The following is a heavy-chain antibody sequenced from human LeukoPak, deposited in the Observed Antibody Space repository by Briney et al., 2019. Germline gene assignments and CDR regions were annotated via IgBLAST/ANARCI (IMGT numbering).Heavy chain of an antibody. J-gene: IGHJ4*02. Sequence: GGSLILSCAASGITFSNYWMHWVRQAPGKGLVWVSRINGDGSSTSYADSVKGRFTVSRDSAKNTLYLQMNSLRAEDTAVYYCASGYRDYGVGYWGQGTLVTVSS. CDR1: GITFSNYW. CDR2: INGDGSST. CDR3: ASGYRDYGVGY. D-gene: IGHD5-12*01. V-gene: IGHV3-74*01.